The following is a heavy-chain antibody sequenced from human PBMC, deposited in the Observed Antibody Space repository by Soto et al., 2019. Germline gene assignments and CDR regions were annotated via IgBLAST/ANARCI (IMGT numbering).Heavy chain of an antibody. V-gene: IGHV1-3*01. J-gene: IGHJ2*01. CDR2: INAGNGNT. D-gene: IGHD1-26*01. CDR3: ARGGSLYWYFDL. CDR1: GYTFTSYA. Sequence: ASVKVSCKASGYTFTSYAMHWVRQAPGQRLEWMGWINAGNGNTKYSQKFQGRVTITRDTSAITPYMELSSLRSEDTAVYYCARGGSLYWYFDLWGRGTPVTVSS.